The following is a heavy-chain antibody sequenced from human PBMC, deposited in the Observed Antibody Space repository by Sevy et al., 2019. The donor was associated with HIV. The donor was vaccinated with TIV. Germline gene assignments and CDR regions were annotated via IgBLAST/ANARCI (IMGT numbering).Heavy chain of an antibody. Sequence: GGSLRLSCVASGFIFRDYGMHWVRQAPGKGLEWVAVISYGANHRYYADSARDRFTISRDNSKNTLFLQMNSLTIEDTAVYYCAKDSHPDSIATGNNWFDSWGQGSLVTVSS. CDR1: GFIFRDYG. D-gene: IGHD1-1*01. CDR3: AKDSHPDSIATGNNWFDS. CDR2: ISYGANHR. J-gene: IGHJ5*01. V-gene: IGHV3-30*18.